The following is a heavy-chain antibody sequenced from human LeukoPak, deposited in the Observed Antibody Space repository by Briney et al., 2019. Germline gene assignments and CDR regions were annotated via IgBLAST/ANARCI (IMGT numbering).Heavy chain of an antibody. Sequence: SETLSLTCAVYGGSFSGYYWSWIRQPPGKGLEWIGEINHSGSTNYNPSLKSQVTISVDTSKNQFSLKLSSVTAADTAVYYCARGLAGTLYYYYYYMDVWGKGTTVTVSS. D-gene: IGHD1-7*01. J-gene: IGHJ6*03. CDR3: ARGLAGTLYYYYYYMDV. V-gene: IGHV4-34*01. CDR1: GGSFSGYY. CDR2: INHSGST.